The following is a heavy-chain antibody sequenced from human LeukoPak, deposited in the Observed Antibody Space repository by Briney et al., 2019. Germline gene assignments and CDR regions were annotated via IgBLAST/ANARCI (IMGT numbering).Heavy chain of an antibody. Sequence: ASVKVSCKASGYTFTSYGISWVRQATGQGLEWMGWISAYNGNTNYAQKLQGRVTMTTDTSTSTAYMELRSLRSDDTAVYYCARDDIYDATPPLDYWGQGTLVTVSS. CDR3: ARDDIYDATPPLDY. V-gene: IGHV1-18*04. J-gene: IGHJ4*02. CDR1: GYTFTSYG. CDR2: ISAYNGNT. D-gene: IGHD3-22*01.